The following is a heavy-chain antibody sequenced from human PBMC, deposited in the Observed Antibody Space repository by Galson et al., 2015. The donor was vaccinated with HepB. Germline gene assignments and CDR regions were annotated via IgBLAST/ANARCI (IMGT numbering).Heavy chain of an antibody. CDR1: GFTFSSYS. D-gene: IGHD2-2*02. CDR3: ASNLDCVVVPAAIPNNNYYYYGMDV. CDR2: ISSSSSTI. Sequence: SLRLSCAASGFTFSSYSMNWVRQAPGKGLEWVSYISSSSSTIYYADSVKGRFPISRDNAKNSLYLQMNSLRAEKPAVYYCASNLDCVVVPAAIPNNNYYYYGMDVWGQGTTVTVSS. V-gene: IGHV3-48*04. J-gene: IGHJ6*02.